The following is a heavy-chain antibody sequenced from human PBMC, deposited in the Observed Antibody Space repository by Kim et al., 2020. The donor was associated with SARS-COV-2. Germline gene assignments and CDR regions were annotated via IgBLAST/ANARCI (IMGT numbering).Heavy chain of an antibody. Sequence: GGSLRLSCSASGFTFSSYAMHWVRQAPGKGLEYVSAISSNGGSTYYADSVKGRFTISRDNSKNTLYLQMSSLRAEDTAVYYCVKDFGVEMATIFLWGYWGQGTLVTVSS. CDR3: VKDFGVEMATIFLWGY. J-gene: IGHJ4*02. CDR1: GFTFSSYA. CDR2: ISSNGGST. D-gene: IGHD5-12*01. V-gene: IGHV3-64D*09.